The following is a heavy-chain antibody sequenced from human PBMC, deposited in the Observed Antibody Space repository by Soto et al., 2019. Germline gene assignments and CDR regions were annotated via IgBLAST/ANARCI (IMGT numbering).Heavy chain of an antibody. V-gene: IGHV3-23*01. CDR2: ISGSGGST. J-gene: IGHJ6*03. CDR3: ENEVVPAANHYYYYYMDV. D-gene: IGHD2-2*01. Sequence: GGSLRLSCAASGFTFSSYAMSWVRQAPGKGLEWVSAISGSGGSTYYADSVKGRFTISRDNSKNTLYLQMNSLRAEDTAVDYCENEVVPAANHYYYYYMDVWGKGTTVTVSS. CDR1: GFTFSSYA.